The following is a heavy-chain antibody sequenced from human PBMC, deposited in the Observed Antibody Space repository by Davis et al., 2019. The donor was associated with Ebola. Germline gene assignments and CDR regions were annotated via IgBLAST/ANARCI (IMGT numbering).Heavy chain of an antibody. CDR2: ISSDGSYI. D-gene: IGHD5-12*01. Sequence: GESLKISCAASGFPFSSYTMNWVRQAPGKGLEWVSSISSDGSYIFYADSAKGRFSISRDNAKNSLDLQMNSLRAEDTAVYYCARGRWLRFYYFDYWGQGTLVTVSS. CDR3: ARGRWLRFYYFDY. J-gene: IGHJ4*02. V-gene: IGHV3-21*04. CDR1: GFPFSSYT.